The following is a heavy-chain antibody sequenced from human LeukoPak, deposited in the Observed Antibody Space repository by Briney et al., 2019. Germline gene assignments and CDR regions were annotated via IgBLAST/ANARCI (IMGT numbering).Heavy chain of an antibody. D-gene: IGHD6-6*01. CDR2: ISWNSGSI. V-gene: IGHV3-9*03. CDR3: TKALTDSSSSYFDN. J-gene: IGHJ4*02. Sequence: PGRSLRLSCAASGFTFDDYAMHWVRQPPGKGLEWVSGISWNSGSIGYADSVKGRFTISKDNAKNSLYLQMNSLRAEDMALYYCTKALTDSSSSYFDNWGQGTLVTVSS. CDR1: GFTFDDYA.